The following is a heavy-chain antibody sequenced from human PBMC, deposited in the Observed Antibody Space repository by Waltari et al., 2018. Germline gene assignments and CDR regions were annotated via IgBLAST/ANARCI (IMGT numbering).Heavy chain of an antibody. CDR1: GLTFSSYW. CDR2: IHADGSAT. D-gene: IGHD3-9*01. V-gene: IGHV3-74*01. CDR3: ARGGHFDWLPIDS. J-gene: IGHJ4*02. Sequence: EVQLVESGGGLVQPGVSLRLSGAASGLTFSSYWMYWVRQRPGKGLVWVSRIHADGSATTYADSVMGRFTISRDNAKNTVFLQMNSLRAEDTAVYYCARGGHFDWLPIDSWGQGTLVTVSS.